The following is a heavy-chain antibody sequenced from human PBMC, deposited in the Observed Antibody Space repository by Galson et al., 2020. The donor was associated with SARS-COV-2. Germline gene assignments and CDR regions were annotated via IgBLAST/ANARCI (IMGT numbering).Heavy chain of an antibody. CDR2: IDLGGTIK. D-gene: IGHD2-2*01. CDR3: VRGSAAPGIDY. J-gene: IGHJ4*02. V-gene: IGHV3-74*01. CDR1: GFSFSDYW. Sequence: LSLTCAASGFSFSDYWMHWVRQGPGKGLVWVSRIDLGGTIKDYADSVKGRFTVSRDNARNTVYLQMSSLRDEDTAVYYCVRGSAAPGIDYWGQGTLVSVSS.